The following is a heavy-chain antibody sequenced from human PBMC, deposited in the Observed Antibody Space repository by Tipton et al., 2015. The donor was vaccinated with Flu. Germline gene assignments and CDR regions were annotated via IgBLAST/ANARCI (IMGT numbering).Heavy chain of an antibody. CDR1: GFTFSSYE. J-gene: IGHJ4*02. Sequence: SLRLSCAASGFTFSSYEMNWVRQAPGKGLEWVSYISSSGSTIYYADSVKGRFTISRDNAKNSLYLQMNSLRAEDTAVYYCARGYYSNYYFDYWGQGTLVTVSS. CDR3: ARGYYSNYYFDY. D-gene: IGHD4-11*01. V-gene: IGHV3-48*03. CDR2: ISSSGSTI.